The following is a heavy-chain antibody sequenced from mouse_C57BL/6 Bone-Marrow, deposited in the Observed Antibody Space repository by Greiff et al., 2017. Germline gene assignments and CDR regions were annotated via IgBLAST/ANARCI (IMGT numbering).Heavy chain of an antibody. Sequence: EVKLMESGPVLVKPGASVKMSCKASGYTFTDYYMNWVKQSHGKSLEWIGVINPYNGGTSYNQKFKGKATLTVDKSSSTAYMELNSLTSEDSAVYYCAEGGYEVAYWGQGTLVTVSA. CDR3: AEGGYEVAY. CDR2: INPYNGGT. CDR1: GYTFTDYY. D-gene: IGHD2-2*01. J-gene: IGHJ3*01. V-gene: IGHV1-19*01.